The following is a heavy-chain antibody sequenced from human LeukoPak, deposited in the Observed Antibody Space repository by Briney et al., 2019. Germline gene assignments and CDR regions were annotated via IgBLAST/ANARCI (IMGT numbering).Heavy chain of an antibody. Sequence: ASVKVSCKASGYTFTNYYMHWVRQAPGQGLEWVGIINPGGGGTKYSPQFQGRVTMTRDTSTSTVYMELSSLRSEDTAMYYCARGGSGRWNWFDPWGQGTLVTVSS. CDR2: INPGGGGT. V-gene: IGHV1-46*01. CDR1: GYTFTNYY. J-gene: IGHJ5*02. D-gene: IGHD6-19*01. CDR3: ARGGSGRWNWFDP.